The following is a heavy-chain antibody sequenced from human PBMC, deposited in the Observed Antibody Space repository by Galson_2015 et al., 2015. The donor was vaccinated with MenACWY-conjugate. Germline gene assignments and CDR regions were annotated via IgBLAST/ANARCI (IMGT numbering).Heavy chain of an antibody. CDR3: ARVRGNMQYYFYMDV. Sequence: SLRLSCAASGFTFSSYAMHWVRQAPGKGLEWVAVISYDGSNKYYADSVKGRFTISRANARNSLYLQMNSLRADDTAVYYCARVRGNMQYYFYMDVWGKGTTVTVSS. CDR2: ISYDGSNK. CDR1: GFTFSSYA. V-gene: IGHV3-30*04. J-gene: IGHJ6*03. D-gene: IGHD1/OR15-1a*01.